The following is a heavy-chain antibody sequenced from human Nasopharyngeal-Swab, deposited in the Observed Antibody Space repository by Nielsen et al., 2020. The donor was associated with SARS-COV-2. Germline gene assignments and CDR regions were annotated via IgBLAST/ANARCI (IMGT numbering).Heavy chain of an antibody. CDR2: IRSKAYGGTT. CDR1: GFTFGDYA. CDR3: TILWFGESANYGMDV. V-gene: IGHV3-49*04. D-gene: IGHD3-10*01. Sequence: GESPKIPCTASGFTFGDYAMSWVRQAPGKGLEWVGFIRSKAYGGTTEYAASVKGRFTISRDDSKSIAYLQMNSLKTEDTAVYYCTILWFGESANYGMDVWGQGTTVTVSS. J-gene: IGHJ6*02.